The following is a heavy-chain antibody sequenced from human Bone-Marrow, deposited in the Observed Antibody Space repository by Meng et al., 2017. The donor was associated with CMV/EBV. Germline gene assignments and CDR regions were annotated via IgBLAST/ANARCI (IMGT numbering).Heavy chain of an antibody. V-gene: IGHV1-69*05. Sequence: SVKVSCKASGGTFSSYAISWVRQAPGQGLEWMGGIIPIFGTANYAQKFQGRVTITTDESTSTAYMELSSLRSEDTAVYYCAGGKQQLATYYYYYGMDVWGQGTTVTVSS. D-gene: IGHD6-13*01. CDR1: GGTFSSYA. CDR2: IIPIFGTA. CDR3: AGGKQQLATYYYYYGMDV. J-gene: IGHJ6*02.